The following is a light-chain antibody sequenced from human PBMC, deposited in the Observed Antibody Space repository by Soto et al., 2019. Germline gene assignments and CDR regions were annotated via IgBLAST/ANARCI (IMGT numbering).Light chain of an antibody. J-gene: IGKJ1*01. Sequence: DIQMTHSPSSLSASVGDRFTITCRTSQSISRYLNWYQHKLGTAPKLLIHGSFKLQSGVPSRFSGSGSGTDFTLTISSLHPEDFATYYCQQSYNTPRTFGLGTKV. CDR2: GSF. V-gene: IGKV1-39*01. CDR1: QSISRY. CDR3: QQSYNTPRT.